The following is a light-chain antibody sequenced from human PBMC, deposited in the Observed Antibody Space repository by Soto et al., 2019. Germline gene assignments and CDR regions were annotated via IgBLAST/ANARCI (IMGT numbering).Light chain of an antibody. CDR2: KAS. CDR3: QQYNNYST. J-gene: IGKJ1*01. V-gene: IGKV1-5*03. CDR1: QSVRTW. Sequence: DIQLTQSPSTLSASVGDRVTITCRASQSVRTWLAWFQQKPGKAPKLLVYKASTLESGVPSRFSGSGSGTEFTLTISGLQPDDSATYYCQQYNNYSTFGQGTKVDIK.